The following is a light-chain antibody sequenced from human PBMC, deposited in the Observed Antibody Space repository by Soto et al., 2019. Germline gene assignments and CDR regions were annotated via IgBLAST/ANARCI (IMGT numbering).Light chain of an antibody. V-gene: IGKV3-15*01. Sequence: EIVMTQSPATLSVSPGERATLSCRAGQSVSSNLAWYQQKPGQAPRLLIYGASTRGTGIPARFTGSGSGTVFTLTSSSLQFDYSAVYYCQQYNNWWTFGQGTKVEIK. CDR2: GAS. CDR1: QSVSSN. CDR3: QQYNNWWT. J-gene: IGKJ1*01.